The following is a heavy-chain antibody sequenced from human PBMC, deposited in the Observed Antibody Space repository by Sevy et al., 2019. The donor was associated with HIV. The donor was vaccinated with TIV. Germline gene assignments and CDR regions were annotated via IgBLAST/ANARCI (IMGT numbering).Heavy chain of an antibody. CDR1: GFTFDDHT. D-gene: IGHD3-16*01. CDR2: ISWDGGST. J-gene: IGHJ4*02. V-gene: IGHV3-43*01. Sequence: GGSLRLSCAASGFTFDDHTMHWVRQPPGKGLEWVSLISWDGGSTYYADSVKGRFTISRDNSKNSLFLQMNSLGAEDPALYYWAKDMASGGGGAYYFDYWGQGTLVTVSS. CDR3: AKDMASGGGGAYYFDY.